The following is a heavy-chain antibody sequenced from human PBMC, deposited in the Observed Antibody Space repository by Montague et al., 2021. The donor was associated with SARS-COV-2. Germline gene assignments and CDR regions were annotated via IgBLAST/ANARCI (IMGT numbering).Heavy chain of an antibody. CDR1: GGSIRNYF. CDR2: VHYSGST. V-gene: IGHV4-59*08. Sequence: SETLSLTCSVSGGSIRNYFWSWSRQPPGKGLEGIGYVHYSGSTIYNPSLSSRVTIPVDTSKNKFSLKMSSVTAADTAVYYCARHDNREGGFDIWGQGTKVIVSS. D-gene: IGHD1-14*01. CDR3: ARHDNREGGFDI. J-gene: IGHJ3*02.